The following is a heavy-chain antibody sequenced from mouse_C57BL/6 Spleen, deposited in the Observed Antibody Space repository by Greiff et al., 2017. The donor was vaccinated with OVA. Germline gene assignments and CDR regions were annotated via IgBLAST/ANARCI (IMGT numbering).Heavy chain of an antibody. Sequence: QVQLKESGAELVKPGASVKISCKASGYAFSSYWMNWVKQRPGKGLEWIGQIYPGDGDTNYNGKFKGKATLTADKSSSTAYMQLSSLTSEDAAVYFCARSGDDGYYGYWGQGTTLTVSS. D-gene: IGHD2-3*01. J-gene: IGHJ2*01. V-gene: IGHV1-80*01. CDR3: ARSGDDGYYGY. CDR2: IYPGDGDT. CDR1: GYAFSSYW.